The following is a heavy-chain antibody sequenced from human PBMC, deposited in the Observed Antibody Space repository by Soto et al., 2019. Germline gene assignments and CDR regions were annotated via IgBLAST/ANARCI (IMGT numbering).Heavy chain of an antibody. D-gene: IGHD6-19*01. J-gene: IGHJ4*02. V-gene: IGHV3-30-3*01. CDR1: GFTFSRYA. CDR3: ARAPTVGGTNYFDY. Sequence: QVQLVESGGGVVQPGRSLRLSCAASGFTFSRYAMHWVRQAPGKGLEWVAVMSYDGGNKYFADSVKGRFTISRDNSKNPLYLQMHSLRADDTAVYYCARAPTVGGTNYFDYWGQGNLVTVSS. CDR2: MSYDGGNK.